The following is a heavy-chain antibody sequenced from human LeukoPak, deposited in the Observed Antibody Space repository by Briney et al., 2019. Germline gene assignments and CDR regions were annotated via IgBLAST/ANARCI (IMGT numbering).Heavy chain of an antibody. V-gene: IGHV5-51*01. CDR1: GYSFTSYS. Sequence: GESLKISCKGSGYSFTSYSIGWSGKMPGKGLEWMGIIYPGDSDTRYSPSFQGQVTISADKSISTAYLQWSSLKASDTAMYYCARHSTRGYSYPDYWGQGTLVTVSS. J-gene: IGHJ4*02. CDR2: IYPGDSDT. CDR3: ARHSTRGYSYPDY. D-gene: IGHD5-18*01.